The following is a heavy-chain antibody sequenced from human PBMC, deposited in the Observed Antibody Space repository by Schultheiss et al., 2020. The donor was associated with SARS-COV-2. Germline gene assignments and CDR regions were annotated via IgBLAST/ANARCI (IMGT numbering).Heavy chain of an antibody. CDR2: MNPNSGNT. J-gene: IGHJ4*02. V-gene: IGHV1-8*02. CDR1: GGTFSSYA. Sequence: ASVKVSCKASGGTFSSYAISWVRQATGQGLEWMGWMNPNSGNTGYAQKFQGRVTMTTDTSTSTAYMELRSLRSDDTAVYYCARARGATTVTTPLALDFDYWGQGTLVTVAS. D-gene: IGHD4-17*01. CDR3: ARARGATTVTTPLALDFDY.